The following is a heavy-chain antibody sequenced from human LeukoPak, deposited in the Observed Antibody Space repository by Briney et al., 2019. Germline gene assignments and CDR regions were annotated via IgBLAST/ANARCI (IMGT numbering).Heavy chain of an antibody. J-gene: IGHJ6*02. V-gene: IGHV3-48*04. Sequence: GGSLRLSCAASGFTFSSYSMNWVRQAPGKGLEWISYISSSSSPIYYAGSVKGRFTTSRDNAKNSLYLQMNSLRVEDTAVYYCAKSGGQQLVAAYGMDVWGQGTTVTVSS. CDR3: AKSGGQQLVAAYGMDV. CDR1: GFTFSSYS. D-gene: IGHD6-13*01. CDR2: ISSSSSPI.